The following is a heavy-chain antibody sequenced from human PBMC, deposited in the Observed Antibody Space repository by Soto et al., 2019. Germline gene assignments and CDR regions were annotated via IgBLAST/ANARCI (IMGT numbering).Heavy chain of an antibody. Sequence: PSETLSLTCAVYGGSFSGYYWSWIRQPPGKGLEWIGEINHSGSTNYNPSLKSRVTISVDTSKNQFSLKLSSVTAADTAVYYCARRSIQYYYDSSGLDYWGQGTLVTVSS. CDR3: ARRSIQYYYDSSGLDY. J-gene: IGHJ4*02. CDR1: GGSFSGYY. V-gene: IGHV4-34*01. D-gene: IGHD3-22*01. CDR2: INHSGST.